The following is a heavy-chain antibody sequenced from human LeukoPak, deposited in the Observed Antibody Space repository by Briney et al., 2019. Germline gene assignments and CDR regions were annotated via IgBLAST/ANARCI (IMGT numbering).Heavy chain of an antibody. J-gene: IGHJ5*02. CDR3: ARQGLRKNWFDP. D-gene: IGHD5/OR15-5a*01. Sequence: PSETLSLTCTVSGGSISSYYWSWIRQPPGKGLEWIGYIYYGGSTNYNPSLKSRVTISVDTSKNQFSLKLSSVTAADTAVYYCARQGLRKNWFDPWGQGTLVTVSS. V-gene: IGHV4-59*08. CDR2: IYYGGST. CDR1: GGSISSYY.